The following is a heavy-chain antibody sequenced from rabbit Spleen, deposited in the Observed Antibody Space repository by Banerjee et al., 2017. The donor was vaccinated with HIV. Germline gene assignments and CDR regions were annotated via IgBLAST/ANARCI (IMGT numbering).Heavy chain of an antibody. CDR1: GFDFTSDY. CDR3: ARARDTYDDVCDYARLDL. D-gene: IGHD2-1*01. CDR2: IYTAGGST. Sequence: QLKETGGGLVQPGGSLTLSCKASGFDFTSDYMTWVRQAPGKGLEWIGLIYTAGGSTDYASWVNGRFTISSDNAQNTIHLQMNSLTAADTATYFCARARDTYDDVCDYARLDLWGQGTLVTVS. V-gene: IGHV1S7*01. J-gene: IGHJ3*01.